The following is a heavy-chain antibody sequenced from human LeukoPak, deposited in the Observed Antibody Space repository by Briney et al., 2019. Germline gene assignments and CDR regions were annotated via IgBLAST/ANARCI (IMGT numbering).Heavy chain of an antibody. CDR1: GYSFTSYW. J-gene: IGHJ4*02. CDR3: ARLETNYYDSSGYYPDY. D-gene: IGHD3-22*01. V-gene: IGHV5-51*01. CDR2: IYPGDSDT. Sequence: GESLKISCKGSGYSFTSYWIGWVRQMPGKGLEWMGIIYPGDSDTRYSPSFQGQVTISADKSISTAYLQWSSLKASDTAMYYCARLETNYYDSSGYYPDYWGQGALVTVSS.